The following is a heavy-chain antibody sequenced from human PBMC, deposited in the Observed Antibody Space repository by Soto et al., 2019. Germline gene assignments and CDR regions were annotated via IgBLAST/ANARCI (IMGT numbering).Heavy chain of an antibody. D-gene: IGHD6-13*01. CDR3: ARLIAAAGPRYYYYGMDV. CDR2: IYYSGST. Sequence: SETLSLTCTVSGGSISSYYWSWIRQPPGKGLEWIGYIYYSGSTNYNPSLKSRVTISVDTSKNQFSLKLSSVTAADTAVYYCARLIAAAGPRYYYYGMDVWGQGTTVTVSS. J-gene: IGHJ6*02. V-gene: IGHV4-59*01. CDR1: GGSISSYY.